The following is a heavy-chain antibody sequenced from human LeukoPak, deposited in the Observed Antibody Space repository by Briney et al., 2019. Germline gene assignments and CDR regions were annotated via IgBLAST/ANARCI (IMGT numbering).Heavy chain of an antibody. J-gene: IGHJ5*02. Sequence: SETLSLTCAVYGGSFSGYYWSWIRQPPGKGLEWIGEINHSGSTNYKPSLKSRVTISVDTSKNQFSLKLSSVTAADTAVYYCARGGDTAAVNSNWFDPWGQGTLVTVSS. CDR2: INHSGST. D-gene: IGHD3-16*01. CDR1: GGSFSGYY. CDR3: ARGGDTAAVNSNWFDP. V-gene: IGHV4-34*01.